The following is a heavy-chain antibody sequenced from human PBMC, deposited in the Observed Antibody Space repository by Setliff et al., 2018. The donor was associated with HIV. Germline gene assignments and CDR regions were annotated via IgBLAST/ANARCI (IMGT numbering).Heavy chain of an antibody. CDR1: GFTFSTYW. J-gene: IGHJ4*02. D-gene: IGHD4-17*01. Sequence: LRLSCAASGFTFSTYWMHWVRQAPGKGLVWVSHSNNDGRKTTYADSVKGRFTISRDDSKNTAYLQMNSLKTEDTAMYYCATIYDYGDYDHDFWGQGTLVTVSS. CDR2: SNNDGRKT. V-gene: IGHV3-74*03. CDR3: ATIYDYGDYDHDF.